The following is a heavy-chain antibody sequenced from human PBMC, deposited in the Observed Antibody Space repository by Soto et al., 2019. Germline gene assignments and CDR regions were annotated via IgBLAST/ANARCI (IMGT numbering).Heavy chain of an antibody. CDR2: IIPILGIA. CDR3: ATGYCSSTSCHP. CDR1: GGTFSSYT. J-gene: IGHJ5*02. V-gene: IGHV1-69*02. D-gene: IGHD2-2*01. Sequence: KVSCKASGGTFSSYTISWVRQAPGQGLEWMGRIIPILGIANYAQKFQGRVTITADKSTSTAYMGLSSLRSEDTAVYYCATGYCSSTSCHPWGQGTLVTVSS.